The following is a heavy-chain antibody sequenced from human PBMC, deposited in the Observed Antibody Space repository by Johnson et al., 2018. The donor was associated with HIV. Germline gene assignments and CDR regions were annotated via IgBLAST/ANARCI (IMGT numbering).Heavy chain of an antibody. Sequence: QVLLVESGGGVVQPGRSLRLSCTASGFTFSTYGMHWVRQAPGKGLEWVALIWYDGSDKYYADSVKGRFTISRDNSKNMLYLQMNSLRAEDTAVYYCAKDKRQTAIPQRAFDICGQGTMVTVSS. J-gene: IGHJ3*02. CDR3: AKDKRQTAIPQRAFDI. D-gene: IGHD6-25*01. CDR1: GFTFSTYG. V-gene: IGHV3-33*03. CDR2: IWYDGSDK.